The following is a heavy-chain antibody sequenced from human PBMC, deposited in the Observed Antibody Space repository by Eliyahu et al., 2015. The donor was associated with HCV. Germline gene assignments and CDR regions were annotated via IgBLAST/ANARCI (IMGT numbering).Heavy chain of an antibody. V-gene: IGHV1-2*02. J-gene: IGHJ4*02. D-gene: IGHD3-16*01. Sequence: QVQLVQSGAEVKXPGASVKVXCXSSXFXFTGXYXHWVRQXPGQGLEWMGWVDPNHGGTNIAPKFQGRVTMTKDASISTAYMELFSLRPDDTAIYYCARDLEGGNYALGYWGQGTLVTVSS. CDR3: ARDLEGGNYALGY. CDR2: VDPNHGGT. CDR1: XFXFTGXY.